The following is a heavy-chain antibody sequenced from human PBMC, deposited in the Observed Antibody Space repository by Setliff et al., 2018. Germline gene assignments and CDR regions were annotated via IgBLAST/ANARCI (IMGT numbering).Heavy chain of an antibody. J-gene: IGHJ3*02. V-gene: IGHV1-18*04. D-gene: IGHD5-18*01. Sequence: ASVKVSCKASGYTLTNYYMHWVRQAPGQGLEWMGWISAYNGNTKYAQKLQGRVTMATDISTSTAYMELRSLRSDDTAVYYCARGGYSYGYDHGFDIWGQGTMVTVS. CDR1: GYTLTNYY. CDR2: ISAYNGNT. CDR3: ARGGYSYGYDHGFDI.